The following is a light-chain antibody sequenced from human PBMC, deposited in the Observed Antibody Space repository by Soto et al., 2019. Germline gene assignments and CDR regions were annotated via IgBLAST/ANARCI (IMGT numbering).Light chain of an antibody. V-gene: IGKV1-5*01. Sequence: DIQMTQSPSTLSSSVGDRVTITCRASQSLSGRLSWYQQRPGQAPKLLMYDVSTLESGVPSRFSGTGTGSRTEFTLSISDLQPDALATYYCQQYSYYSTFGPGTKVEVK. CDR3: QQYSYYST. CDR1: QSLSGR. J-gene: IGKJ1*01. CDR2: DVS.